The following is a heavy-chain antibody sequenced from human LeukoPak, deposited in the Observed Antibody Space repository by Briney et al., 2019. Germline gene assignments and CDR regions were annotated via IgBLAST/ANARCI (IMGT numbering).Heavy chain of an antibody. Sequence: GGSLGLSCAASGFTFSSYAMHWVRQAPGKGLEWVAVISYDGSNKYYADSVKGRFTISRDNSKNTLYLQMNSLRAEDTAVYYCARNLRFLEWSIVAYYYGMDVWGQGTTVTVSS. CDR1: GFTFSSYA. CDR3: ARNLRFLEWSIVAYYYGMDV. D-gene: IGHD3-3*01. CDR2: ISYDGSNK. J-gene: IGHJ6*02. V-gene: IGHV3-30-3*01.